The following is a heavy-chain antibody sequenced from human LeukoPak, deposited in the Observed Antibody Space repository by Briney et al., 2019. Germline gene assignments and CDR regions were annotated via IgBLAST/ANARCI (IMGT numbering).Heavy chain of an antibody. CDR2: ISGSDDI. V-gene: IGHV3-48*03. CDR1: GFIFSRYE. D-gene: IGHD2-21*01. CDR3: ARESAHCGGDCYDY. J-gene: IGHJ4*02. Sequence: PGGSLRLSCAVSGFIFSRYEMNWVRQAPGKRLEWISYISGSDDIYYADSVKGRFTVSRDNAKSSLFLQMNSLRVEDTAVYYCARESAHCGGDCYDYWGQGTLVTVSS.